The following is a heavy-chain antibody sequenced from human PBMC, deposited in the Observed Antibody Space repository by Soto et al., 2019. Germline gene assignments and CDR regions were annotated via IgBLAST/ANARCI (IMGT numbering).Heavy chain of an antibody. D-gene: IGHD3-10*01. CDR3: ARGNYYGSGSGKVYYYSGMDV. CDR1: GGTFSSYA. J-gene: IGHJ6*02. Sequence: GASVKVSCKDSGGTFSSYAISWVRQAPGQGLEWMGGIIPIFGTANYAQKLQGRVTITADKSTSTAYMELSSLRSEDTAVYYCARGNYYGSGSGKVYYYSGMDVWGQWTRVTVSS. V-gene: IGHV1-69*06. CDR2: IIPIFGTA.